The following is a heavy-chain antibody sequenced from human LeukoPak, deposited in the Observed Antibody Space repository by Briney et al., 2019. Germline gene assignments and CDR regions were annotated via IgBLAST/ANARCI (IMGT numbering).Heavy chain of an antibody. CDR1: GGSISSGDYY. Sequence: PSETLSLTCTVSGGSISSGDYYWSWIRQPPGKGLEWIGYIYYSGGTNYNPSLKSRVTISVDTSKNQFSLKLSSVTAADAAVYYCASPEMATTPLQFDYWGQGTLVTVSS. D-gene: IGHD5-24*01. J-gene: IGHJ4*02. CDR2: IYYSGGT. CDR3: ASPEMATTPLQFDY. V-gene: IGHV4-61*08.